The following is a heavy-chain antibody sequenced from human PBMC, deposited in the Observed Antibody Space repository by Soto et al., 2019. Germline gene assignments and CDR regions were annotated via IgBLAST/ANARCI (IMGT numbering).Heavy chain of an antibody. CDR2: ITSAGTGN. V-gene: IGHV3-48*02. CDR1: GFSTSSFG. D-gene: IGHD3-3*01. CDR3: ARDTFAGPDF. J-gene: IGHJ4*02. Sequence: PVGSLRLSCAAAGFSTSSFGLNWLRQAPGKGLEWLSYITSAGTGNYYADSVKGRFTISKDSAKNSLYLQMNSLRDEDTAVYYCARDTFAGPDFWGQGTLVTVSS.